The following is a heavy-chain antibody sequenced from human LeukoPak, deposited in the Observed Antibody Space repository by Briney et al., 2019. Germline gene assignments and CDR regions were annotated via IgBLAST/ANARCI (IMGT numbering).Heavy chain of an antibody. V-gene: IGHV4-59*08. CDR1: PASISGSY. CDR2: SYYSGST. Sequence: SVTLPLTCTLSPASISGSYWPWIPHPPEKGREGIEYSYYSGSTNYNPSLKSRVTISVDTSKNQFSLKLSSVTAADTAVYYCARHSGYCSGGSCYGVDYWGQGTLVTVSS. CDR3: ARHSGYCSGGSCYGVDY. J-gene: IGHJ4*02. D-gene: IGHD2-15*01.